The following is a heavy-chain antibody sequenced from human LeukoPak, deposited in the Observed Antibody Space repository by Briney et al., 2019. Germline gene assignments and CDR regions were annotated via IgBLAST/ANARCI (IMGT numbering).Heavy chain of an antibody. CDR1: GLTFSDYY. CDR3: ARDGGLGALDY. CDR2: ISSSGSTT. J-gene: IGHJ4*02. V-gene: IGHV3-11*04. D-gene: IGHD2-15*01. Sequence: GGSLRLSCAASGLTFSDYYMSWIRQAPEKGLEWVSYISSSGSTTYYADSVKGRFTISRDNAKNSLYLQMNSLRAEDTAVYYCARDGGLGALDYWGQGTLVTVSS.